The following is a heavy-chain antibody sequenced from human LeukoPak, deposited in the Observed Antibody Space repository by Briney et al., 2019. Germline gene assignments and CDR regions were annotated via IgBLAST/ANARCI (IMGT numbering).Heavy chain of an antibody. Sequence: PSQTLSLTCTVSGDSISSGDYYWSWIRQPAGKGLEWIGRISSSGSTNYNPSLKSRVTISVDTSKNQFSLKLSSVTAADTAVYYCARIDYGDYYYYYYMDVWGKGTTVTVSS. CDR2: ISSSGST. CDR1: GDSISSGDYY. D-gene: IGHD4-17*01. CDR3: ARIDYGDYYYYYYMDV. V-gene: IGHV4-61*02. J-gene: IGHJ6*03.